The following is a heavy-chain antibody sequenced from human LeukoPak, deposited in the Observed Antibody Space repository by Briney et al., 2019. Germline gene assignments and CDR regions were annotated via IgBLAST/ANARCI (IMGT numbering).Heavy chain of an antibody. V-gene: IGHV3-21*01. CDR1: GFTFSSYS. CDR3: ARGRSVDTAKWLRGNYFDD. Sequence: PGGSLRLSCAASGFTFSSYSMNWVRQAPGKGLEGVSSISSSSSYIYYADSVKGRFTITRDNAQNSLYLQMNSLRAEDTAVYYCARGRSVDTAKWLRGNYFDDWGQGTLVTVSS. CDR2: ISSSSSYI. D-gene: IGHD5-18*01. J-gene: IGHJ4*02.